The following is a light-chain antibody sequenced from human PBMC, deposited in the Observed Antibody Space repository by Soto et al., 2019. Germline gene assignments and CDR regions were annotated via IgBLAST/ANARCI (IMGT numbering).Light chain of an antibody. V-gene: IGKV1-5*01. J-gene: IGKJ5*01. CDR1: QRISSW. CDR2: DAS. CDR3: QQRSNWRIN. Sequence: DIPRAQNISTLSAAEGCRSRWTSRHSQRISSWLAWYQQKPGKAPKLLIYDASSLESGVPSRFSGSEAGTGLTLTFGILEPEDFALYYCQQRSNWRINCGRGTRLEIK.